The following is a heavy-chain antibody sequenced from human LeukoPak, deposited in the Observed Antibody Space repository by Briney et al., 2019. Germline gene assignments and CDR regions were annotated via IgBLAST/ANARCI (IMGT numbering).Heavy chain of an antibody. Sequence: ASVKVSCKASGYTFTGYYMHWVRQAPGQGLEWMGWINPNSGGTNYAQKFQGRVTMTRDTSISTAYMELSRLRSDDTAVYYCVRVLSSGYSSSWYVLSGMDVWGQGTTVTVSS. V-gene: IGHV1-2*02. D-gene: IGHD6-13*01. CDR3: VRVLSSGYSSSWYVLSGMDV. J-gene: IGHJ6*02. CDR1: GYTFTGYY. CDR2: INPNSGGT.